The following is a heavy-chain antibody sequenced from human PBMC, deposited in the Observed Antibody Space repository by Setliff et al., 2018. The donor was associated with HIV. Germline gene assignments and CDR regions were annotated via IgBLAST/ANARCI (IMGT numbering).Heavy chain of an antibody. CDR1: CYIFTTFG. CDR2: ISGSNGNT. V-gene: IGHV1-18*01. CDR3: AGNYGADSNYFDY. Sequence: ASVKVSCKASCYIFTTFGITWVRQAPGQGLEWMGWISGSNGNTNYAQEVQGRVTVTTDTSTSTAYMELRTLRSDDTAIYYWAGNYGADSNYFDYWGQGTLVTVSS. J-gene: IGHJ4*02. D-gene: IGHD4-17*01.